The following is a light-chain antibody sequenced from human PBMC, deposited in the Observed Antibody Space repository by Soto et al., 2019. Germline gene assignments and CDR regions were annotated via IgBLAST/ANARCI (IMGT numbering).Light chain of an antibody. CDR3: CSYAGSSTL. J-gene: IGLJ2*01. V-gene: IGLV2-23*02. Sequence: QSALTQPASVSGSPGRSITVSCTGTSSDVGSYNLVSWYQQHPGKAPKLMIYEVSKRPSGVPNRFSGSKSGNTASLTISGLQAEDEADYYCCSYAGSSTLFGGGTKLTVL. CDR2: EVS. CDR1: SSDVGSYNL.